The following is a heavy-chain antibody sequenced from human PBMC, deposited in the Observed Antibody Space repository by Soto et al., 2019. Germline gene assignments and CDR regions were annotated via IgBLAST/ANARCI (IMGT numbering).Heavy chain of an antibody. V-gene: IGHV1-18*01. CDR2: ISTYNGKT. CDR3: ARDVRVGANMDASEM. CDR1: GYSFTSFG. J-gene: IGHJ3*02. D-gene: IGHD1-26*01. Sequence: QVQLVQSGAEVKKPGASVKVSCKASGYSFTSFGISWVRRAPGQGSEWMGWISTYNGKTNYAQKLQGRVTLTTDTSTSTAYMELRSLTSDDTAVYYCARDVRVGANMDASEMWGQGTMVTVSS.